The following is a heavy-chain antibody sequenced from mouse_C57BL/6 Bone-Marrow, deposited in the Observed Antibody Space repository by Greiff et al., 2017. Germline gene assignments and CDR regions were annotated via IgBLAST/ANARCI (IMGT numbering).Heavy chain of an antibody. CDR2: ISNLAYSI. J-gene: IGHJ4*01. CDR3: ARQTAYYYYAMDY. V-gene: IGHV5-15*01. CDR1: GFTFSDYG. D-gene: IGHD4-1*01. Sequence: VQLQQSGGGLVQPGGSLKLSCAASGFTFSDYGMAWVRQAPRKGPEWVAFISNLAYSIYYADTVTGRFTISRENAKNTLYLEMSSLRSEDTAMYYCARQTAYYYYAMDYWGQGTSVTVSS.